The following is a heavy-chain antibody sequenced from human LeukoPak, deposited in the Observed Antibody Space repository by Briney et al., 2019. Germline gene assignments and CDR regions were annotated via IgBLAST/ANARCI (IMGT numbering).Heavy chain of an antibody. J-gene: IGHJ4*02. CDR3: ASLGYCSGGSCSRPPPPYSRFDY. CDR1: GFTVSSNY. CDR2: IYSGGGT. V-gene: IGHV3-53*01. D-gene: IGHD2-15*01. Sequence: PGGSLRLSCAASGFTVSSNYMSWVQQAPGQGLQWVSVIYSGGGTYYADSVKGRFTISRDNSKNTLYLQMNSLRAEDTAVYYCASLGYCSGGSCSRPPPPYSRFDYWGQGTLVTVSS.